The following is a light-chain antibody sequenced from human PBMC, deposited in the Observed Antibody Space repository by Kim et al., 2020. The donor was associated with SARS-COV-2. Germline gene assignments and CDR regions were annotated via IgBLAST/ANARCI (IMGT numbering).Light chain of an antibody. CDR2: DAS. CDR3: QQYDDLPIT. Sequence: ASVGDRVTITCQASQDISTYLNWYQQKPGKAPKLMIYDASNLETGVPSRFSGSASGTDFTFTITSLQPEDIATYYCQQYDDLPITFGQGTRLEIK. V-gene: IGKV1-33*01. CDR1: QDISTY. J-gene: IGKJ5*01.